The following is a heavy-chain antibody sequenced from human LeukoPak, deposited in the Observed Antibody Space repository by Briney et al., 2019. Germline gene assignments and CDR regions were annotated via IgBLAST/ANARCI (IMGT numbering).Heavy chain of an antibody. J-gene: IGHJ4*02. Sequence: GGSLRLSCAASGFTFSSYSMNWVRQAPGKGLEWVSSISSSSSHIYYADSVKGRFTISRDNAKNSLYLQMNSLRAEDTAVYYCARYYDSSGYYDYWGQGTLVTVSS. CDR3: ARYYDSSGYYDY. D-gene: IGHD3-22*01. CDR2: ISSSSSHI. CDR1: GFTFSSYS. V-gene: IGHV3-21*01.